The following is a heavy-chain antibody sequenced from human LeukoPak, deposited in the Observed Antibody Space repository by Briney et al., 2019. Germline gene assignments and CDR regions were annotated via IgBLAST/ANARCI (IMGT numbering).Heavy chain of an antibody. Sequence: PSETLSLTCTVSGGSIRSGHYYWGWIRQSPGKGLEWIGSWYYTGSTYCNPSLKSRVTISGDTSKDQFSLRLNSVTAADTAIYYCARQTWELFRVYFDFWGQGTLVTVSS. V-gene: IGHV4-39*01. CDR1: GGSIRSGHYY. J-gene: IGHJ4*02. CDR2: WYYTGST. CDR3: ARQTWELFRVYFDF. D-gene: IGHD1-26*01.